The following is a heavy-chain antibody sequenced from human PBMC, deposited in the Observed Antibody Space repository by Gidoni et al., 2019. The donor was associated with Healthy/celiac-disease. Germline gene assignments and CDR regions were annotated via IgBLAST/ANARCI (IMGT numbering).Heavy chain of an antibody. CDR3: ARGPYSSSWPLDF. D-gene: IGHD6-13*01. V-gene: IGHV1-2*02. Sequence: QVQRVQSGAEVKQPGASVKVSCKASGYTFTGYYMHWGRQAPGQGLEWMGWINPNSGGTNYAQKFQGRVTMTRDTSISTAYMELSRLRSDDTAVYYCARGPYSSSWPLDFWGQGTLVTVSS. CDR1: GYTFTGYY. J-gene: IGHJ4*02. CDR2: INPNSGGT.